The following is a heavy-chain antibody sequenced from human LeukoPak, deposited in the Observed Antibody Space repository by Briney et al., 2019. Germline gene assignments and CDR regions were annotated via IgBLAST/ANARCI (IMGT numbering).Heavy chain of an antibody. CDR1: GGSFSGYY. D-gene: IGHD6-13*01. CDR3: AREVSIAAPGHTPLYYYSGMDV. J-gene: IGHJ6*02. V-gene: IGHV4-34*01. Sequence: SETLSLTCAVYGGSFSGYYWSWIRQPPGKGLEWIGEINHSGSTNYNPPLKSRVTISVDTSKNQFSLKLSSVTAADTAVYYCAREVSIAAPGHTPLYYYSGMDVWSQATTVTVPS. CDR2: INHSGST.